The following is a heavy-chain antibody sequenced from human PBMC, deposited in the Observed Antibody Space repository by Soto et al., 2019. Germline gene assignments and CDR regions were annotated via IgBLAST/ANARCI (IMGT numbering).Heavy chain of an antibody. V-gene: IGHV1-8*01. J-gene: IGHJ6*02. Sequence: GASVKVSRTASGYTFTSYDINLLLQATVQGLEWMGWMNPNSGNTGYAQKFQGRVTMTRNTSISTAYMELSSLRSEDTAMYYCATGQTGTYYYNGMDVWGQGTTVTVSS. D-gene: IGHD1-1*01. CDR1: GYTFTSYD. CDR2: MNPNSGNT. CDR3: ATGQTGTYYYNGMDV.